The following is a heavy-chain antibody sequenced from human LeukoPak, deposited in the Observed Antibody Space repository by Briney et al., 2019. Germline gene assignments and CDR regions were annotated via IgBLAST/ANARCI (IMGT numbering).Heavy chain of an antibody. D-gene: IGHD2-21*02. CDR1: GGSISSSSYY. J-gene: IGHJ5*02. V-gene: IGHV4-39*07. CDR3: ARGSQPRDYYGWFDP. CDR2: IYYSGST. Sequence: SETLSLTCTVSGGSISSSSYYWGWIRQPPGKGLEWIGSIYYSGSTYYNPSLKSRVTISVDTSKNQFSLKLSSVTAADTAVYYCARGSQPRDYYGWFDPWGQGTLVTVSS.